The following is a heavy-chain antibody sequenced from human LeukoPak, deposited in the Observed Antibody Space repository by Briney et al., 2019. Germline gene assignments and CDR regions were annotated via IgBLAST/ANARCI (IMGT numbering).Heavy chain of an antibody. D-gene: IGHD4-17*01. CDR2: FNPNSGGT. V-gene: IGHV1-2*02. CDR1: GYTFTGYY. Sequence: ASVKVSCKASGYTFTGYYMHWVRQAPGQGLEWMGWFNPNSGGTNYAQKFQGRVTMTRDTSISTAYMELSRLRSDDTAVYYCARDPGETTVTTRFDYWGQGTLVTVSS. CDR3: ARDPGETTVTTRFDY. J-gene: IGHJ4*02.